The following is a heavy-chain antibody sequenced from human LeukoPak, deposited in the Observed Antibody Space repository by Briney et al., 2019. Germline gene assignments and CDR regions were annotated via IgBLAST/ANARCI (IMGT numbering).Heavy chain of an antibody. D-gene: IGHD2-2*01. CDR1: GFTFSSSA. Sequence: GGSLRLSCAASGFTFSSSAMHWVRQAPGKGLEWVAVISYDGSNKYYADSVKGRFTISRDNSKNTLYLQMNSLRAEDTAVYYCARDLTIDYWGQGTLVTVSS. J-gene: IGHJ4*02. CDR2: ISYDGSNK. CDR3: ARDLTIDY. V-gene: IGHV3-30-3*01.